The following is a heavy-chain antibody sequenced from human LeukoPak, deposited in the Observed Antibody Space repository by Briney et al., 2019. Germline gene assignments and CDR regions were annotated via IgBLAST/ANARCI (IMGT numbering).Heavy chain of an antibody. D-gene: IGHD6-13*01. CDR1: GFTFSNYA. CDR2: IAFSGST. J-gene: IGHJ4*02. V-gene: IGHV3-23*01. CDR3: ARSSAAAGT. Sequence: GGSLRLSCAASGFTFSNYALTWVRQAPGKGLEWVSAIAFSGSTYYADSVKGRFTISRDDSKNTLYLQMNSLRAEDTAVYYCARSSAAAGTWGQGTLVTVSS.